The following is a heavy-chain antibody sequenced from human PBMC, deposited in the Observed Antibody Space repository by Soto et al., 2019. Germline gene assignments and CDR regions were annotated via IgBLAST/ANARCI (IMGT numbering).Heavy chain of an antibody. CDR2: IYYSGST. CDR3: ARVRMPTLSGYDFVFDY. J-gene: IGHJ4*02. Sequence: SETLSLTCTVSGGSISSGGYYWSWIRQHPGKGLEWIGYIYYSGSTYYNPSLKSRVTISVDTSKNQFSLKLSSVTAADTAVYYCARVRMPTLSGYDFVFDYWGQGTLVTVSS. D-gene: IGHD5-12*01. V-gene: IGHV4-31*03. CDR1: GGSISSGGYY.